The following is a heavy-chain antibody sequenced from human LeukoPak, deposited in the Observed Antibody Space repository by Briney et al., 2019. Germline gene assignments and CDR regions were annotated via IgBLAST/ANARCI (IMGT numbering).Heavy chain of an antibody. CDR1: GGSISISNW. CDR3: VLRRGYCSGGSCYSGDYYYYYYMDV. CDR2: ISHSGRT. D-gene: IGHD2-15*01. V-gene: IGHV4-4*02. J-gene: IGHJ6*03. Sequence: SGTLSLTCAVSGGSISISNWWTWVRQPPGKGLEWIGEISHSGRTNYNSSLQSRVTISVDKSKNQFSLKLSSVTAADTAVYYCVLRRGYCSGGSCYSGDYYYYYYMDVWGKGTTVTVSS.